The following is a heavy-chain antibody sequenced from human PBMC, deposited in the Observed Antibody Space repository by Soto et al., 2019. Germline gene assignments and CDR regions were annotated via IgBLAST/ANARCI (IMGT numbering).Heavy chain of an antibody. Sequence: ASVKVSGKASGYTFTSYGISWVRQAPGQGLEWMGWISAYNGNTNYAQKLQGRVTMTTDTSTSTAYMGLRSLRSDDTAVYYCARDGSESTPAFYYGMDVWGQGTTVTVFS. CDR3: ARDGSESTPAFYYGMDV. J-gene: IGHJ6*02. CDR1: GYTFTSYG. V-gene: IGHV1-18*01. CDR2: ISAYNGNT. D-gene: IGHD1-1*01.